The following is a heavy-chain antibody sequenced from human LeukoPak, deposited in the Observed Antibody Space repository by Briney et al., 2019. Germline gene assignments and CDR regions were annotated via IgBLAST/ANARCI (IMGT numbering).Heavy chain of an antibody. CDR1: GVTLSSYA. CDR3: AKKVVVGATSPYSGFQD. Sequence: GGSLRLSCAASGVTLSSYAMSWARQAPGKGLEWVSGISSSGSGGNTYYADSVKGRFTISRDSSKNTLFLHMNTLRAEDAAIYYCAKKVVVGATSPYSGFQDWGQGTLVTVSS. V-gene: IGHV3-23*01. D-gene: IGHD1-26*01. CDR2: ISSSGSGGNT. J-gene: IGHJ1*01.